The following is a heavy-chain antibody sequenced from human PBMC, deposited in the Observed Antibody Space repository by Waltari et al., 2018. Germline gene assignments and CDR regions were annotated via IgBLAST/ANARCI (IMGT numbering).Heavy chain of an antibody. J-gene: IGHJ6*02. D-gene: IGHD1-1*01. V-gene: IGHV4-34*01. CDR1: GGSFSGYY. Sequence: QVQLQQWGAGLLKPSETLSLTCAVYGGSFSGYYWSWIRQPPGKGLEWIGEINHRGSTNYSPALKSRVTISVDTSKNQFSLKRSSVTAADTSVYYCARVPTTGTTLSYYYYYGMDVWGQGTTVTVSS. CDR3: ARVPTTGTTLSYYYYYGMDV. CDR2: INHRGST.